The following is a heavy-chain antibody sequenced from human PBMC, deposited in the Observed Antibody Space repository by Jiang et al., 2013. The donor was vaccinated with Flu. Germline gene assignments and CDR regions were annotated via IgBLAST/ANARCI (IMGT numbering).Heavy chain of an antibody. CDR1: GYSFTSYW. CDR2: IYPGDSDT. D-gene: IGHD5-18*01. V-gene: IGHV5-51*03. Sequence: GAEVKKPGESLKISCKGSGYSFTSYWIGWVRQMPGKGLEWMGIIYPGDSDTRYSPSFQGQVTISADKSISTAYLQWSSLKASDTAMYYCARCADTAMVTSSFDYWGQGTLVTVSS. J-gene: IGHJ4*02. CDR3: ARCADTAMVTSSFDY.